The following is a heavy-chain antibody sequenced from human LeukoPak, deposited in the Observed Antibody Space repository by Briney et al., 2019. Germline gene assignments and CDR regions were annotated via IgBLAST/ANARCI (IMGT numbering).Heavy chain of an antibody. CDR1: GGSISSGSYY. J-gene: IGHJ4*02. Sequence: SSETLSLTCTVSGGSISSGSYYWSWIRQPAGKGLEWIGRIYTSGSTNYNPSLKSRVTISVDTSKNQSSLKLSSVTAADTAVYYCAREGPAYCTLDYWGQGTLVTVSS. CDR2: IYTSGST. V-gene: IGHV4-61*02. CDR3: AREGPAYCTLDY. D-gene: IGHD2-8*01.